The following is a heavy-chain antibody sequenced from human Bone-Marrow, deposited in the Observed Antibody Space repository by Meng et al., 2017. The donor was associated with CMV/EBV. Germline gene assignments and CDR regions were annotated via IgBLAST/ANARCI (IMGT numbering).Heavy chain of an antibody. D-gene: IGHD6-25*01. J-gene: IGHJ4*02. CDR2: ISSSGSTI. Sequence: GESLKISCAASGFTFSDYYMSWIRQAPGKGLEWVSYISSSGSTIYYADSVKGRFTISRDDAKSSLYLDMTSLRVDDTALYYCARELPATWDPFDYCGRGTLVTFSS. CDR1: GFTFSDYY. V-gene: IGHV3-11*04. CDR3: ARELPATWDPFDY.